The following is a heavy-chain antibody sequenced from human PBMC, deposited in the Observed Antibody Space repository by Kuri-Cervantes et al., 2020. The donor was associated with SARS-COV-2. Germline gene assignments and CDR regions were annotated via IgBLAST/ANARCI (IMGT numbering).Heavy chain of an antibody. J-gene: IGHJ4*02. CDR2: ISYDGKKK. CDR3: AKDHFGVHDF. Sequence: GESLKISCAASGFNFSRTGMHWVRQAPGKGLEWVAVISYDGKKKKCIGSGKGRFTISRDNSQNTVYLRMTNLRSEDTAMYYCAKDHFGVHDFWGQGSLVTVSS. D-gene: IGHD2-21*01. CDR1: GFNFSRTG. V-gene: IGHV3-30*18.